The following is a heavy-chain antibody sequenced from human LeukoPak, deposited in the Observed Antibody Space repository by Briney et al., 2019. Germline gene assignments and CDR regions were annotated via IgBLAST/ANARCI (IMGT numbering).Heavy chain of an antibody. CDR1: GGSITSHY. CDR3: ARDQYTSSWYKGNWFDP. D-gene: IGHD6-13*01. Sequence: SETLSLTCTVSGGSITSHYWGWIRQPAGKGLEWIGRIYTSGSTNYNPSLKSRVTMSVDTSKNQFSLKLSSVTAADTAVYFCARDQYTSSWYKGNWFDPWGQGTLVTVSS. V-gene: IGHV4-4*07. J-gene: IGHJ5*02. CDR2: IYTSGST.